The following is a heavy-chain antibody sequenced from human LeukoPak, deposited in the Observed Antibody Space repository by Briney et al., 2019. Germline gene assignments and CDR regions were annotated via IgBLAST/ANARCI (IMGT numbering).Heavy chain of an antibody. D-gene: IGHD3-3*01. CDR3: TTGFFGVVNDAFDI. CDR2: ISGSGSST. V-gene: IGHV3-23*01. Sequence: TGGSLRLSCAASGFTFSTYAMSWVRQALGKGLEWVSVISGSGSSTYYADSVKGRFTISRDNSKNTLYLQMNSLRAEDTAVYYCTTGFFGVVNDAFDIWGQGTTVTVSS. J-gene: IGHJ3*02. CDR1: GFTFSTYA.